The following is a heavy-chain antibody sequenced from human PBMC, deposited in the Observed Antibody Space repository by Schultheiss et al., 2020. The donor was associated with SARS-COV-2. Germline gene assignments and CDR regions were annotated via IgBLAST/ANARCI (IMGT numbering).Heavy chain of an antibody. J-gene: IGHJ3*02. CDR2: ISSSGSTI. D-gene: IGHD1-1*01. V-gene: IGHV3-48*03. CDR1: GFTFSSYA. Sequence: GGSLRLSCAASGFTFSSYAMSWVRQAPGKGLEWVSYISSSGSTIYYADSVKGRFTISRDNAKNSLYLQMNSLRAEDTAVYYCARDRGTGTMHDAFDIWGQGTMVTVSS. CDR3: ARDRGTGTMHDAFDI.